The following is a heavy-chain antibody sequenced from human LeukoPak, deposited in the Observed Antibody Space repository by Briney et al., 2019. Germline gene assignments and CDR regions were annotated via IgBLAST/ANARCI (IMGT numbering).Heavy chain of an antibody. V-gene: IGHV1-46*01. CDR2: INPSGGST. J-gene: IGHJ6*04. CDR1: GYTFTSYY. CDR3: ARDTPPPFYGMDV. Sequence: ASVKVSCKASGYTFTSYYMHWVRQAPGQGLEWIGIINPSGGSTSYAQKFQGRVTMTRDTSTSTVYMELSSLRSEDTAVYYCARDTPPPFYGMDVWGKGTTVTVSS.